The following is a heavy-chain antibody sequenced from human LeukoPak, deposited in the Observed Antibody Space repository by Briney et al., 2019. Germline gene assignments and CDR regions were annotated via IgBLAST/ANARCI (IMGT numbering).Heavy chain of an antibody. CDR2: IIPIFGTA. CDR3: ARVPLSGSRTYYFDY. Sequence: SVKVSCKASGGTFSSYAISWVRQAPGQGLEWMGRIIPIFGTANYTQKFQGRVTITADKSTSTAYMELSSLRSEDTAVYYCARVPLSGSRTYYFDYWGQGTLVTVSS. V-gene: IGHV1-69*06. D-gene: IGHD1-26*01. J-gene: IGHJ4*02. CDR1: GGTFSSYA.